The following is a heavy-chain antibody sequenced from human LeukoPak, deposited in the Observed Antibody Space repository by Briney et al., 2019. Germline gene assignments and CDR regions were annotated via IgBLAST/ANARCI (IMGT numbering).Heavy chain of an antibody. CDR2: IYTSGST. Sequence: VKPSETLSLTCTVSGGSISSYYWSWLRRPPGKGLEWIGYIYTSGSTNYNPSLKSRVTISVDTSKNQFSLKLSSVTAADTAVYYCARGSYYFDYWGQGTLVTVSS. J-gene: IGHJ4*02. V-gene: IGHV4-4*09. CDR1: GGSISSYY. CDR3: ARGSYYFDY.